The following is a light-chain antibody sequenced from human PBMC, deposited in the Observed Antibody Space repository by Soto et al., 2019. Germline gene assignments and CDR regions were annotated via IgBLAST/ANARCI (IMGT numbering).Light chain of an antibody. J-gene: IGLJ1*01. V-gene: IGLV7-46*01. CDR1: TAAVTSGHY. Sequence: QTVVTQEPSLTVSPGGTLTLTCGSSTAAVTSGHYPYWFQQKPGQAPRTLIYDTTNKHSWTPARFSGSLLGGKAALTLSGAQPEDEAEYYCLLSYRGSKVFGTGTKVTVL. CDR3: LLSYRGSKV. CDR2: DTT.